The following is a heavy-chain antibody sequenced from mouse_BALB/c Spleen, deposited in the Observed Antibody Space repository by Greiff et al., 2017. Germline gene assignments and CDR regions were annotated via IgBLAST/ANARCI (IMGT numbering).Heavy chain of an antibody. CDR1: GYSITSDYA. V-gene: IGHV3-2*02. J-gene: IGHJ4*01. CDR3: ASISSLIYYYAMDY. CDR2: ISYSGST. Sequence: EVKLVESGPGLVKPSQSLSLTCTVTGYSITSDYAWNWIRQFPGNKLEWMGYISYSGSTSYNPSLKSRISITRDTSKNQFFLQLNSVTTEDTATYYCASISSLIYYYAMDYWGQGTSVTVSS. D-gene: IGHD2-4*01.